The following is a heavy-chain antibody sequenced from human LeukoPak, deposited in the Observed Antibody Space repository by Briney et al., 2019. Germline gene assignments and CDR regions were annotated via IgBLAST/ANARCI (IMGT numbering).Heavy chain of an antibody. CDR1: GFTLSRYA. D-gene: IGHD2-15*01. CDR2: ISVSGNT. J-gene: IGHJ4*02. Sequence: GGALRLSCAASGFTLSRYAMSWVGQVPGKGLEGVSAISVSGNTYHADSVKGRFSISRDSSKNTLYLQINSLRAGDAAVYYCAKAPVTTCSGAYCYPFDYWSQGTLVTVSS. V-gene: IGHV3-23*01. CDR3: AKAPVTTCSGAYCYPFDY.